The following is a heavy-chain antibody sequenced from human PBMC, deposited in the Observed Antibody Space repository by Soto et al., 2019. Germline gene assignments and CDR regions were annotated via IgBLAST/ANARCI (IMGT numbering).Heavy chain of an antibody. Sequence: QLVESGGGLVQPGRSLRLSCAASGFTFDDYAMHWVRQAPGKGLEWVSGISWSGDNMAYADSVKGRFITSRDNVKNSLYLQMNGLRAEDTALYHCVKVSYSSLTTLGSAFDVWGQGTMVTVS. CDR1: GFTFDDYA. CDR2: ISWSGDNM. CDR3: VKVSYSSLTTLGSAFDV. J-gene: IGHJ3*01. D-gene: IGHD4-4*01. V-gene: IGHV3-9*01.